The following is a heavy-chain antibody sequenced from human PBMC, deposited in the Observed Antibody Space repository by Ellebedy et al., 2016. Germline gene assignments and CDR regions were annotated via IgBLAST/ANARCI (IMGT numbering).Heavy chain of an antibody. J-gene: IGHJ4*02. CDR2: ISAYNGNT. CDR3: ARVTYSSSWGIFDY. CDR1: GYTFTSYG. V-gene: IGHV1-18*01. D-gene: IGHD6-13*01. Sequence: GPSVKVSCKASGYTFTSYGISWVRQAPGQGLEWMGWISAYNGNTNYAQKLQGRVTMTTDTSTSTAYMELRSLRSDDTAVYYCARVTYSSSWGIFDYWGQGTLVTVSS.